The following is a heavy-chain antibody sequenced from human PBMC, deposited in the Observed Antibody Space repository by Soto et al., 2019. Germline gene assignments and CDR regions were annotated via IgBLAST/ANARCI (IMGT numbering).Heavy chain of an antibody. V-gene: IGHV2-5*01. J-gene: IGHJ6*02. CDR1: GFSFSTSGVG. CDR3: AHELSGYDYVMDV. D-gene: IGHD2-15*01. Sequence: QITLRESGPTLVKPTQTLTLTCTFSGFSFSTSGVGVGWFRQPPGQALQCLALIYWNGNDRYSPSLNNRLTVTKDTSKNQVVLTMASVDPLDTATYCCAHELSGYDYVMDVWGQGTNVTVSS. CDR2: IYWNGND.